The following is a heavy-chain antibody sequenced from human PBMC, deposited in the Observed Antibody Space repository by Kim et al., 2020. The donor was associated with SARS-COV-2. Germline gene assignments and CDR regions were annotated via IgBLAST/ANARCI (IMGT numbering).Heavy chain of an antibody. CDR3: AGGGDSSSWPYYYGMDV. CDR2: INPNSGGT. D-gene: IGHD6-13*01. V-gene: IGHV1-2*05. Sequence: ASVKVSCKASGYTFTGYYMHWVRQAPGQGLEWMGRINPNSGGTNYAQKFQGRVTMTRDTSISTAYMELSRLRSDDTVVYYCAGGGDSSSWPYYYGMDVWGQGTTVTVSS. CDR1: GYTFTGYY. J-gene: IGHJ6*02.